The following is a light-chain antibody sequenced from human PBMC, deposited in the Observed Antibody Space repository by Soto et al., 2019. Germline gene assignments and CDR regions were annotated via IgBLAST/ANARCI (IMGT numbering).Light chain of an antibody. Sequence: QSVLTQPHSVSGSPGQSVTISCTGTSSDVGGYNYVSWYQQHPGKAPKLMIYDVSKRPSGVPDRFSGSKSGYTASLTISGLQAEDEADYYCCSYAGSYTLYVFGTGTKVTVL. V-gene: IGLV2-11*01. J-gene: IGLJ1*01. CDR1: SSDVGGYNY. CDR2: DVS. CDR3: CSYAGSYTLYV.